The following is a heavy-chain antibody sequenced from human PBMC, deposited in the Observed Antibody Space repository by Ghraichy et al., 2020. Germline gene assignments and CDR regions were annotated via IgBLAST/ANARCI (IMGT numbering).Heavy chain of an antibody. Sequence: SETLSLTCAVSGGSISSSNWWSWVRQPPGKGLEWIGEIYHSGSTNYNPSLKSRVTISVDKSKNQFSLKLSSVTAADTAVYYCARLRGYSYGYSLGPRRLDYWGQGTLVTVSS. CDR3: ARLRGYSYGYSLGPRRLDY. D-gene: IGHD5-18*01. CDR1: GGSISSSNW. J-gene: IGHJ4*02. CDR2: IYHSGST. V-gene: IGHV4-4*02.